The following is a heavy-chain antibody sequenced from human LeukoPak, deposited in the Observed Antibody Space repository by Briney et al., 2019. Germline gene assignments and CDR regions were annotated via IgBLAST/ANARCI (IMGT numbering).Heavy chain of an antibody. CDR1: GYTFTSYD. J-gene: IGHJ4*02. Sequence: ASAKVSCKASGYTFTSYDINWVRQATGQGLEWMGWMNPNSGNTGYAQKFQGRVTMTRNTSISTAYMELSSLRSEDTAVYYCARALTAAAPFSGYWGQGTLVTVSS. V-gene: IGHV1-8*01. CDR3: ARALTAAAPFSGY. D-gene: IGHD6-13*01. CDR2: MNPNSGNT.